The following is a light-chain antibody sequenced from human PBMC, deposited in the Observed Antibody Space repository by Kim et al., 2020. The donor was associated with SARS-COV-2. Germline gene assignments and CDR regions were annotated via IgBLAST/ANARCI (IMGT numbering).Light chain of an antibody. CDR2: RNN. J-gene: IGLJ2*01. Sequence: ELTQPPSASGTPGQRVTISCSGSSSNIGSNYVYWYQQLPGTAPKLLIYRNNQRPSGVPDRFSGSKSGTSASLAISGLRSEDEADYYCAAWDDSLSALFGGGTQLTVL. CDR1: SSNIGSNY. V-gene: IGLV1-47*01. CDR3: AAWDDSLSAL.